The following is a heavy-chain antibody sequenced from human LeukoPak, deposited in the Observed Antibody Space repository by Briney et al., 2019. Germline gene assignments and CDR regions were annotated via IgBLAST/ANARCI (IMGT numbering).Heavy chain of an antibody. CDR1: GGSISSYY. Sequence: SETLSLICTVSGGSISSYYWSWIRQPPGKGLEWIGYIYYSGSTNYNPSLKSRVTISVDTSKNQFSLKLSSVTAADTAVYYCARATDRSFQGNWFDPWGQGTLVTVSS. D-gene: IGHD2/OR15-2a*01. CDR3: ARATDRSFQGNWFDP. CDR2: IYYSGST. V-gene: IGHV4-59*01. J-gene: IGHJ5*02.